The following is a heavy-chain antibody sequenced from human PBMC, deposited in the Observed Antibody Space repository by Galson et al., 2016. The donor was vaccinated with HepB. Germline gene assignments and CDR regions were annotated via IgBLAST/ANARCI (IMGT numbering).Heavy chain of an antibody. Sequence: SLRLSCAASGFTFSSCWMSWVRQAPGKGLEWVANINQDGSDKYYVDSVKGRFTISRDNAKNSLYLQMNSLRAEDTAVYYCARVSTSIIAAAGRTLFDYWGQGTLVTVYS. V-gene: IGHV3-7*04. D-gene: IGHD6-13*01. CDR3: ARVSTSIIAAAGRTLFDY. CDR2: INQDGSDK. CDR1: GFTFSSCW. J-gene: IGHJ4*02.